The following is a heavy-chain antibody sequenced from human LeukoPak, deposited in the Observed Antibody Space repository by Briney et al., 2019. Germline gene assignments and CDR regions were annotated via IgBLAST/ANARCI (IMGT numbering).Heavy chain of an antibody. CDR2: IRPGDTRT. CDR3: VREKSGGTYDY. V-gene: IGHV1-46*01. J-gene: IGHJ4*02. D-gene: IGHD3-16*01. Sequence: ASVKVSCKASGYAFTAYYIQWVRQAPGQGLEWMGTIRPGDTRTTYAQKFQGRVTMTWDMSTTTGYMELSSLRSEDTAVYYCVREKSGGTYDYWGQGTLVTVSS. CDR1: GYAFTAYY.